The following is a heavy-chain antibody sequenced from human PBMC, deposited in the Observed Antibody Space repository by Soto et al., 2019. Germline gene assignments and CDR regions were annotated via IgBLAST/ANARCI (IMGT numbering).Heavy chain of an antibody. Sequence: QVHLVQSGAEVKKPGASENVSCQASGSITNHHMHWVRQAPGQGLEWMGIFNPSGLSTTYAQKFQGRVTITRDTSTSTVYMELSSLTSEDTAVYFCAKVTHRGPIAVAGPLGSWGQGTLVIVSS. D-gene: IGHD6-19*01. CDR3: AKVTHRGPIAVAGPLGS. CDR2: FNPSGLST. V-gene: IGHV1-46*01. CDR1: GSITNHH. J-gene: IGHJ4*02.